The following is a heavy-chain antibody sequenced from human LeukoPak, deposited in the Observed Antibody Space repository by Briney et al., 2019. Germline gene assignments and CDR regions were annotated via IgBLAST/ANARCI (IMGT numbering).Heavy chain of an antibody. J-gene: IGHJ6*03. CDR2: MNPNSGNI. CDR3: AREGMDV. CDR1: GYTFTSNY. V-gene: IGHV1-8*02. Sequence: ASVKVSCKAFGYTFTSNYMHWVRQATGQGLEWMGYMNPNSGNIVYEQKFQGRVTMTWNTSISTAYMELYSLRSEDTAVYYCAREGMDVWGKGTTVSISS.